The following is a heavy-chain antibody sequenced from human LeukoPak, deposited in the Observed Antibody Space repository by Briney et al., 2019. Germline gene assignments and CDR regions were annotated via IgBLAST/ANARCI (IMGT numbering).Heavy chain of an antibody. CDR1: GFNFITYW. J-gene: IGHJ4*02. V-gene: IGHV3-7*05. CDR3: ARDLSGTFYGPLYN. D-gene: IGHD1-26*01. CDR2: IKPDGREK. Sequence: PGGSLRLSCVASGFNFITYWMSWVRHVPGKGLEWVAHIKPDGREKYYVDSVRGRFTISRDNARNSLYLDMNTLRAEDTAVYYCARDLSGTFYGPLYNWGQGTLVTVSS.